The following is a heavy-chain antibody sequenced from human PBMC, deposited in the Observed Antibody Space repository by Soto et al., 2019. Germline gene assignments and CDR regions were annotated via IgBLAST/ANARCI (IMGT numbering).Heavy chain of an antibody. Sequence: QVQLQESGPGLVKPSGTLSLTCAVSGASISSSNWWSWLRQAPGKGLEWIGEIYHSGSTNSNPSLKSRVTISGDKSKNRFSLGRSPVAAADTAVYYCARARAGGGVRGVMSYWGQGALVTVSS. J-gene: IGHJ4*02. CDR2: IYHSGST. D-gene: IGHD3-10*01. V-gene: IGHV4-4*02. CDR3: ARARAGGGVRGVMSY. CDR1: GASISSSNW.